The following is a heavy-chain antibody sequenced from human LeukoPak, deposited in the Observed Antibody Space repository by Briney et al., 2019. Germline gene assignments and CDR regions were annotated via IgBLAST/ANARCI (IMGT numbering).Heavy chain of an antibody. J-gene: IGHJ4*02. Sequence: GGSLRLSCAASGFTFSSYGMHWVRQAPGKGLEWVAVIWYDGSNKYYADSVKGRFTISRDNSKNTLYLQMNSLRAEDTAVYYCAKESTTVAIDYWGQGTLVTVSS. D-gene: IGHD4-17*01. CDR2: IWYDGSNK. V-gene: IGHV3-33*06. CDR1: GFTFSSYG. CDR3: AKESTTVAIDY.